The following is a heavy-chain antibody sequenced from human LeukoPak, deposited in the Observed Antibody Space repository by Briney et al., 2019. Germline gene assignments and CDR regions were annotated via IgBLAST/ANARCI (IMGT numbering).Heavy chain of an antibody. J-gene: IGHJ4*02. Sequence: GGSLRLSCATSGFTFRSHAMHWVRQSPGKGLEWVAQIWYDGSNKYYADSVKGRFTISRDNSKNTLYLQMNSLRAEDTAVYYCARVWSRIVGATTSSEYWGQGTLVTVSS. D-gene: IGHD1-26*01. V-gene: IGHV3-33*01. CDR2: IWYDGSNK. CDR1: GFTFRSHA. CDR3: ARVWSRIVGATTSSEY.